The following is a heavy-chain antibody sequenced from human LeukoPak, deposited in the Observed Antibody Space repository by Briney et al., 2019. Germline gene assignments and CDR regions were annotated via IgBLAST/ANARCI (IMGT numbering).Heavy chain of an antibody. D-gene: IGHD3-22*01. CDR2: VYTDGNI. CDR3: ARHYYESSGYYYELDY. V-gene: IGHV3-66*04. Sequence: GGSLRLSCTASGFIFSTSWMTWVRQAPGKGLEWVSVVYTDGNIYYADSVKGRFTISRDNSKNTVYLQMNSLRAEDTAVYYCARHYYESSGYYYELDYWGQGTLVTVSS. CDR1: GFIFSTSW. J-gene: IGHJ4*02.